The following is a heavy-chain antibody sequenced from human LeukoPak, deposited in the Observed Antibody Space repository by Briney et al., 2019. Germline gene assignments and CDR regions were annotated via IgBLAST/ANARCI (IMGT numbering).Heavy chain of an antibody. J-gene: IGHJ4*02. CDR2: IYYGGST. CDR3: ARGGWVTDY. CDR1: GGSISSYY. Sequence: PSETLSLTCTVSGGSISSYYWSWIRQPPGKGLEWIGYIYYGGSTNYNPSLKSRVTISVVTSKNQFSLKLSSVTAADTAVYYCARGGWVTDYWGQGTLVTVSS. D-gene: IGHD6-19*01. V-gene: IGHV4-59*01.